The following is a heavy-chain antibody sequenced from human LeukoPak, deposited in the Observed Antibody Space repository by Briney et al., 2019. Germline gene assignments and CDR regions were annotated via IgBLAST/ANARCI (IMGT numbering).Heavy chain of an antibody. V-gene: IGHV3-23*01. CDR2: ISGSGGST. CDR3: AKVKDILVVVAAHANDY. D-gene: IGHD2-15*01. CDR1: GFTFSSYA. Sequence: PGGSLRLSCAASGFTFSSYAMSWVRQAPGKGLEWVSAISGSGGSTYYADSVKGRFTISRDNSKNTLYLQMNSLRAEDTAVYYCAKVKDILVVVAAHANDYWGQGTLVTVSS. J-gene: IGHJ4*02.